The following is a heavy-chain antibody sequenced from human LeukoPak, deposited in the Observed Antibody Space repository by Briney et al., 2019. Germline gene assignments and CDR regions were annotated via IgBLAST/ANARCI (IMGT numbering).Heavy chain of an antibody. CDR3: VRHGGSHADY. D-gene: IGHD1-26*01. J-gene: IGHJ4*02. CDR1: GGSISSYY. V-gene: IGHV4-59*08. Sequence: SETLSLTCTVSGGSISSYYWSWIRQPPGKGLEWIGYIYYSGSTNYNPSLKSRVTISVDTSKNQISLKLSSVTAADTAVYYCVRHGGSHADYWGQGTLVTVSS. CDR2: IYYSGST.